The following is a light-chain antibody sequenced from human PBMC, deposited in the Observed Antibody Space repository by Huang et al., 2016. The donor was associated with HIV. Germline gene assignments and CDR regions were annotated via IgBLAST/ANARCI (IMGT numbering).Light chain of an antibody. CDR3: QQYDNWPPVS. V-gene: IGKV3-15*01. Sequence: EIVMTQSPATLSVSPGERATISCRASQSVGSNLAWYQQKPGQAPRLLIFGASTRATGVPARFSGSGSGTEFTLTITSLQSEDFAVYYCQQYDNWPPVSFGGGTKVEI. CDR1: QSVGSN. CDR2: GAS. J-gene: IGKJ4*01.